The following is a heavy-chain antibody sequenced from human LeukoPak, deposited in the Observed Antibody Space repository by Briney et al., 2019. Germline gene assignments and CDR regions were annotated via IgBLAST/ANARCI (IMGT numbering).Heavy chain of an antibody. J-gene: IGHJ4*02. CDR3: ARRRVIAVAGSYFDY. Sequence: PSETLSLTCAVSGYSISSGYYWGWIRQPPGKGLEWIGSIYHSGSTYYNPSLKSRVTISVDTSKNQFSLKLSSVTAADTAVYYRARRRVIAVAGSYFDYWGQGTLVTVSS. V-gene: IGHV4-38-2*01. CDR2: IYHSGST. D-gene: IGHD6-19*01. CDR1: GYSISSGYY.